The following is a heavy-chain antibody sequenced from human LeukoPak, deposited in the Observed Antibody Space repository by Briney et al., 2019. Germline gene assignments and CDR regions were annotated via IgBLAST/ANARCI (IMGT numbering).Heavy chain of an antibody. D-gene: IGHD3-10*01. Sequence: GGSLRLSCAASGFVVSDYYMNWIRQAPGKGLEWVSYISSRDNLIYYADSVKGRFTISTDNARNSVYLQLNRLRVEDTAVYYCAREQWFRWEFWGQGTLVTVSS. CDR3: AREQWFRWEF. J-gene: IGHJ4*02. V-gene: IGHV3-11*01. CDR1: GFVVSDYY. CDR2: ISSRDNLI.